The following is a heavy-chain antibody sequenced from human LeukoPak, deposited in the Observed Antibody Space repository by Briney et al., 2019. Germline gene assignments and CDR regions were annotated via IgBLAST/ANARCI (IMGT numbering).Heavy chain of an antibody. CDR3: GRTLNGVPDY. CDR2: ISSSGSTI. V-gene: IGHV3-11*04. Sequence: GGPLRLSCAASGFTFSDYYMSWIRQAPGKGLEWVSYISSSGSTIYYADSVKGRFTISRDNAKNSLHLQMNSLRADDTAVYYCGRTLNGVPDYWGQGTLVTVSS. J-gene: IGHJ4*02. CDR1: GFTFSDYY. D-gene: IGHD2-8*01.